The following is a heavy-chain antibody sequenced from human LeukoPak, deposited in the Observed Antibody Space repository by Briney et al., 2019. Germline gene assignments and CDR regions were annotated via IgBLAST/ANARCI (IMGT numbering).Heavy chain of an antibody. J-gene: IGHJ6*03. CDR3: ARGLRDYYYYMDV. V-gene: IGHV3-30*01. CDR2: ISYDGSNK. CDR1: GFTFSSYA. D-gene: IGHD5/OR15-5a*01. Sequence: GSLRLSCAASGFTFSSYAMHWVRQAPGKGLEWVAVISYDGSNKYYADSVKGRFTISRDNSKNTLYLQMNSLRAEDTVVYYCARGLRDYYYYMDVWGKGTTVTVSS.